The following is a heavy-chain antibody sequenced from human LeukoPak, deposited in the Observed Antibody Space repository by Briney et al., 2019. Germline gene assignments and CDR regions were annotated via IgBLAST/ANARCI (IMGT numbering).Heavy chain of an antibody. J-gene: IGHJ1*01. Sequence: SETLSLTCAVYGGSFSGYYWSWIRQPPGKGLEWIGEINHSGSTNYNPSLKSRVTISVDTSKNQFSLKLSSVTAADTAVYYCARRTVSYYYDSSGSALRAEYFQHWGQGTLVTVSS. CDR3: ARRTVSYYYDSSGSALRAEYFQH. CDR2: INHSGST. D-gene: IGHD3-22*01. CDR1: GGSFSGYY. V-gene: IGHV4-34*01.